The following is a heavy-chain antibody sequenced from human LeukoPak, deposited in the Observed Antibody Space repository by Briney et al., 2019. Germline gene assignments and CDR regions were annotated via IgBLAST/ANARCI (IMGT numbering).Heavy chain of an antibody. V-gene: IGHV1-8*01. D-gene: IGHD3-16*01. CDR2: MDPNSGNT. Sequence: ASVKVSCKASGYTFTSYDINWVRQATGHGLEWMGWMDPNSGNTGYAQKFQGRVTMTRNTSISTAYMELSSLRSEDTAVYYCARDHRASWFDPWGQGTLVTVSS. J-gene: IGHJ5*02. CDR1: GYTFTSYD. CDR3: ARDHRASWFDP.